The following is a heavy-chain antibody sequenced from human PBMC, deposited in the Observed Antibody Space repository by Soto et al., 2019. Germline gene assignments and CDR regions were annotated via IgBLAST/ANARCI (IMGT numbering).Heavy chain of an antibody. D-gene: IGHD3-16*01. Sequence: GGSLRLSCAASGFTFSSYAMSWVRQAPGKGLEWVSAISGSGGSTYYADSVKGRFTISRDNSKNTLYLQMNSLRAEDTAVYYCATDSVGDGAFDIWGQGTMVTVSS. J-gene: IGHJ3*02. CDR1: GFTFSSYA. V-gene: IGHV3-23*01. CDR2: ISGSGGST. CDR3: ATDSVGDGAFDI.